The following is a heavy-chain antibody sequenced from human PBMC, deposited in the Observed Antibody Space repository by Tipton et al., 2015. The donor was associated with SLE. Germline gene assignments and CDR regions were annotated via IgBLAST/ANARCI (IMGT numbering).Heavy chain of an antibody. CDR3: ARHNPGTAAGRAYYYYYMDV. D-gene: IGHD6-13*01. CDR1: GYSISSGYY. CDR2: IYHSGST. V-gene: IGHV4-38-2*01. Sequence: TLSLTCAVSGYSISSGYYWGWTRQPPGKGLEWIGSIYHSGSTYYNPSLKSRVTISVDTSKNQFSLKLSSVTAAGTAVYYCARHNPGTAAGRAYYYYYMDVWGKGTTVTVSS. J-gene: IGHJ6*03.